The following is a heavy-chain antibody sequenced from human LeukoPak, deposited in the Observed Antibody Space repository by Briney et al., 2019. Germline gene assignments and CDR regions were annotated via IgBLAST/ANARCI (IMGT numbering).Heavy chain of an antibody. CDR2: INPDGRDT. D-gene: IGHD2-21*02. Sequence: GGSPRLSCVVSEFTFNRCWMNWVRQAPGKGLEWVAHINPDGRDTYYVDSVKGRFTISRDNAQNSMYLQMNSLRVEDTAVYYCTSWGDTTAEYFQRWGQGTLVTVSS. CDR1: EFTFNRCW. V-gene: IGHV3-7*01. CDR3: TSWGDTTAEYFQR. J-gene: IGHJ1*01.